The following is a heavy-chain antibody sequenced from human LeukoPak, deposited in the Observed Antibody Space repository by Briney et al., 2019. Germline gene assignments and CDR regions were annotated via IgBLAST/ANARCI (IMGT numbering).Heavy chain of an antibody. Sequence: GGSLRLSCAASGFTFSSYAMSWVRQAPGKGLEWVSAISGSGGSTYYADSVKGRFTISRDNSKNTLYLQMNSLRAEDTAVYYCAKDRAAVDPPTKVRGVIILGWFDPWGQGTLVTVSS. V-gene: IGHV3-23*01. CDR2: ISGSGGST. D-gene: IGHD3-10*01. CDR3: AKDRAAVDPPTKVRGVIILGWFDP. CDR1: GFTFSSYA. J-gene: IGHJ5*02.